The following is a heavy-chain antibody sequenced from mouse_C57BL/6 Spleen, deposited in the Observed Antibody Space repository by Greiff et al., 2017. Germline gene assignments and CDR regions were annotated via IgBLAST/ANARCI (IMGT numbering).Heavy chain of an antibody. J-gene: IGHJ4*01. V-gene: IGHV1-82*01. D-gene: IGHD1-1*01. Sequence: QVHVKQSGPELVKPGASVKISCKASGYAFSGSWMNWVKKRPGKGLEWIGRIYPGDGDTNYNGKFKGKATLTADKSSRTAYMQLSSLTSEDSAVYFCARSNGSSYHYAMDYWGQGTSVTVSS. CDR2: IYPGDGDT. CDR1: GYAFSGSW. CDR3: ARSNGSSYHYAMDY.